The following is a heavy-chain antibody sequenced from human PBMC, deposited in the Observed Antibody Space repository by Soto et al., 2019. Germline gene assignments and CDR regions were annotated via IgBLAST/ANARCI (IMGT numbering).Heavy chain of an antibody. CDR1: GGSLSGATYS. Sequence: LTCGVSGGSLSGATYSWNWIRQPPGKGLEWIGYIFPSGTTYYNPSLKSRVTISIDVSKNQFSLSLRSLTAADTAVYYCARSREFDYWSQGTLVTVSS. CDR2: IFPSGTT. V-gene: IGHV4-30-2*01. J-gene: IGHJ4*02. CDR3: ARSREFDY.